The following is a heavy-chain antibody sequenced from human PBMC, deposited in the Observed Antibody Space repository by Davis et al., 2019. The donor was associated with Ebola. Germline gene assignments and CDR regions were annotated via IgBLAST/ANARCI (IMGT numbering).Heavy chain of an antibody. Sequence: AASVKVSCKASGYTFTSYYMHWVRQAPGQGLEWMGIINPSGGSTSYAQKFQGRVTMTRDTSTSTVYMELSSLRSEDTAVYYCARGGTGTKGQNYYYDGMDVWGKGTTVTVSS. J-gene: IGHJ6*04. V-gene: IGHV1-46*01. CDR2: INPSGGST. CDR3: ARGGTGTKGQNYYYDGMDV. D-gene: IGHD1-1*01. CDR1: GYTFTSYY.